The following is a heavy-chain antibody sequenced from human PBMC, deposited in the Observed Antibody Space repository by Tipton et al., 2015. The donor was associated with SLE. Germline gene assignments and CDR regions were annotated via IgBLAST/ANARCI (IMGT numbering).Heavy chain of an antibody. D-gene: IGHD4-17*01. CDR3: ARGGTVTGASDI. V-gene: IGHV4-39*07. CDR1: GGSISSSSYY. J-gene: IGHJ3*02. CDR2: IYHSGST. Sequence: LRLSCTVSGGSISSSSYYWGWIRQPPGKGLEWIGSIYHSGSTYYNPSLKSRVTISIDTSKNQFSLKLSSVTAADTAVYYCARGGTVTGASDIWGQGTMVTVSS.